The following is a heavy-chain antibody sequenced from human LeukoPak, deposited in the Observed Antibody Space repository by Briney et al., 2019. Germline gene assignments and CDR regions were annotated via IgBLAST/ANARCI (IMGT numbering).Heavy chain of an antibody. CDR3: AKDSDVGVGGDFQH. Sequence: GGSLRLSCGASGFTFSSYAMRWVRQAPGKGLEWVSAISGSGGSTYYADSVKGRFTISRDNSKNTLYLQMNSLRAEDTAVYYCAKDSDVGVGGDFQHWGQGTLVTVSS. V-gene: IGHV3-23*01. CDR2: ISGSGGST. D-gene: IGHD1-26*01. CDR1: GFTFSSYA. J-gene: IGHJ1*01.